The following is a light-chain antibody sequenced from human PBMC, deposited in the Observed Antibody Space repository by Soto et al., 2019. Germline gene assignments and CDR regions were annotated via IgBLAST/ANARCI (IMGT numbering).Light chain of an antibody. CDR2: DAS. Sequence: DIQMTQSPSSLSASVGDRVTITCRASQTISTYLNWYQQKPGKAPRLLIYDASSLLSGVPSRFSGSGSGRDFTLTIASLQPEDFSTYYCQQSDSTPYTFGQGTKVEI. V-gene: IGKV1-39*01. CDR3: QQSDSTPYT. J-gene: IGKJ2*01. CDR1: QTISTY.